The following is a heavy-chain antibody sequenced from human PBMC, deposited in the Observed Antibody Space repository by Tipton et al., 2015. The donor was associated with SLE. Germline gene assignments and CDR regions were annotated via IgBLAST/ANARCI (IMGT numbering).Heavy chain of an antibody. Sequence: TLSLTCTVSGGSISSYYWSWIRQPPGKGLEWIGYIYYSGNTNYNPSLKSRVTISVETSKNQFSLSLSSVTAADTAVYYCARAGHRNSWFVDFWGQGTPVTVSS. CDR3: ARAGHRNSWFVDF. CDR2: IYYSGNT. J-gene: IGHJ4*02. CDR1: GGSISSYY. D-gene: IGHD6-13*01. V-gene: IGHV4-59*12.